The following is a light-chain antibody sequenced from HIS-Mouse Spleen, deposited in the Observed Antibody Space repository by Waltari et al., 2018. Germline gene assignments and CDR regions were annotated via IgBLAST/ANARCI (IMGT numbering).Light chain of an antibody. V-gene: IGLV2-14*01. CDR3: SSYTSSSTYV. J-gene: IGLJ1*01. CDR1: SSDVGGYNY. Sequence: QSALTQPASVSGSPGQSITISCTGTSSDVGGYNYVSWYQQHPGKAPKLMIYEVSNRPSGVSTRFSGSNSGNTASLTISGLQAEDEADYYCSSYTSSSTYVFGTGTKVTVL. CDR2: EVS.